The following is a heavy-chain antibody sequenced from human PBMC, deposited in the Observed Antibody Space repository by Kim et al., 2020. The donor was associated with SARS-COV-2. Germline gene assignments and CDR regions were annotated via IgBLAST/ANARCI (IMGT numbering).Heavy chain of an antibody. CDR2: IYYSGST. Sequence: SETLSLTCTVSGGSISSSSYYWGWIRQPPGKGLEWIGSIYYSGSTYYNPSLKSRVTISVDTSKNQFSLKLSSVTAADTAVYYCANILKFTIFGVAAINYFDYWGQGTLVTVSS. D-gene: IGHD3-3*01. V-gene: IGHV4-39*07. CDR1: GGSISSSSYY. J-gene: IGHJ4*02. CDR3: ANILKFTIFGVAAINYFDY.